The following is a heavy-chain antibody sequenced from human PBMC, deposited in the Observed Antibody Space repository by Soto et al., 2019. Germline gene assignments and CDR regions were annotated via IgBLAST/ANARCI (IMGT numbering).Heavy chain of an antibody. CDR1: GYSFTSYW. CDR2: IYPGDSDT. CDR3: ARLTYCGVDCYSDYYYGMDV. D-gene: IGHD2-21*02. Sequence: GESLKISCKGSGYSFTSYWIGWVRQMPGKGLEWMGIIYPGDSDTRYSPSFQGQVTISADKSISTAYLQWSSLKASDTAMYYCARLTYCGVDCYSDYYYGMDVWGQGATVTVSS. V-gene: IGHV5-51*01. J-gene: IGHJ6*02.